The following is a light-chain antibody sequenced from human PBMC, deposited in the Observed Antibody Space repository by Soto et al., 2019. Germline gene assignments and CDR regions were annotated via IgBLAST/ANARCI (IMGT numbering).Light chain of an antibody. V-gene: IGKV3-20*01. J-gene: IGKJ2*01. CDR2: GAS. Sequence: ENVLTQSPGTLSLSPGERATLSCRASQSVSSSYLTWYQQKPGQAPRLLIYGASSRATDIPDRFSGSWSGTDFTLTISRLEHEDFAVYYCQQYDSSPVTFGQGTKLEIK. CDR3: QQYDSSPVT. CDR1: QSVSSSY.